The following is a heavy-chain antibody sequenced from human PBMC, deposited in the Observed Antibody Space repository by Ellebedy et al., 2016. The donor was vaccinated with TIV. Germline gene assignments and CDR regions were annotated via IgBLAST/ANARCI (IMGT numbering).Heavy chain of an antibody. CDR1: GYTFTSYY. J-gene: IGHJ4*02. V-gene: IGHV1-46*01. CDR3: ARSYGDPDY. D-gene: IGHD2-21*02. CDR2: INPSGGST. Sequence: ASVKVSCKASGYTFTSYYMHWVRQAPGQGLEWMGIINPSGGSTSSAPKFQGRITMTRDRSTTTFYMELSSLRSEDTAVYYCARSYGDPDYWGQGTLVTVSS.